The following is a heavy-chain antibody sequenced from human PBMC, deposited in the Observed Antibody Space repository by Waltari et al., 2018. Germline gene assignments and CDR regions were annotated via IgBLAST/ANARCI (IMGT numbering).Heavy chain of an antibody. CDR2: IVPITGRT. CDR1: GGTFSSST. J-gene: IGHJ4*02. D-gene: IGHD3-22*01. CDR3: AREGPDSSGYYTF. Sequence: VQLVQSGAEVKTPGSSVKVSCKPSGGTFSSSTINWVRQAPGQGLEWMGRIVPITGRTTYPQMFQGRVTMTRDTSTSTVYMELSSLRSEDTAVYYCAREGPDSSGYYTFWGQGTLVTVSS. V-gene: IGHV1-69*08.